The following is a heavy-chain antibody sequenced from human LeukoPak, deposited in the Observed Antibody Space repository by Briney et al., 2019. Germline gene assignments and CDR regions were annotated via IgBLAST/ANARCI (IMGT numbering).Heavy chain of an antibody. CDR3: ARDAIMDV. V-gene: IGHV3-48*01. Sequence: GSLRLSCAASGFTFSSYWMSWVRQAPGKGLEWVSYISSNGTTRYYADSVKGRFTISRDNAKNSLYLQMNSLRAEDTAVYYCARDAIMDVWGKGTTVTVSS. D-gene: IGHD2-2*01. CDR1: GFTFSSYW. CDR2: ISSNGTTR. J-gene: IGHJ6*03.